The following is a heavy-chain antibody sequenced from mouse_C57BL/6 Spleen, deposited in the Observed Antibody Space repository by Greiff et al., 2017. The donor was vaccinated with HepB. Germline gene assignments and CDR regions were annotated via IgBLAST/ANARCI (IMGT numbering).Heavy chain of an antibody. CDR1: GYTFTSYW. D-gene: IGHD2-1*01. CDR3: ARNEGNFFDY. CDR2: IDPSDSYT. J-gene: IGHJ2*01. V-gene: IGHV1-50*01. Sequence: QVQLQQPGAELVKPGASVKLSCKASGYTFTSYWMQWVKQRPGQGLEWIGEIDPSDSYTNYNQKFKGKATLTVDTSPSTAYMQLSSLTSEDSAVYYCARNEGNFFDYWGQGTTLTVSS.